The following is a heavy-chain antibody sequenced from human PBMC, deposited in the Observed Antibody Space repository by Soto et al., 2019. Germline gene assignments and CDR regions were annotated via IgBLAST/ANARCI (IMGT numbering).Heavy chain of an antibody. J-gene: IGHJ6*02. V-gene: IGHV4-39*01. Sequence: SETLSPTCTIPRGSIRGSNYYCGWIRQPPGKGLEWIGSIYYSGSTYYNPSLKSRVTISVDTSKNQFSLKLSSVTAADTAVYYCARLRLAAAPAGYYGMDVWGQGTTVT. CDR1: RGSIRGSNYY. CDR3: ARLRLAAAPAGYYGMDV. CDR2: IYYSGST. D-gene: IGHD6-13*01.